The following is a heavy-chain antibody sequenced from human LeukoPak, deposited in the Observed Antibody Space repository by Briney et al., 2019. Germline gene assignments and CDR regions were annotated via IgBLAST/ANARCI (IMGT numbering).Heavy chain of an antibody. CDR2: IKSDGSST. Sequence: GGSLRLSCAASGFTFSSYWMHWVRQAPGKGLVWVSRIKSDGSSTTYADSVKGRFSISRDNAKNTLYLQMNSLRAEDTAVYYCARGGYCSSSTCYEEVYWGQGTLVTVSS. CDR1: GFTFSSYW. J-gene: IGHJ4*02. D-gene: IGHD2-2*01. V-gene: IGHV3-74*01. CDR3: ARGGYCSSSTCYEEVY.